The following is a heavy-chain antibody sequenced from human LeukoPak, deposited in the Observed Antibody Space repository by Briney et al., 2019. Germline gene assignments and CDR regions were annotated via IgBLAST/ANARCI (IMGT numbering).Heavy chain of an antibody. J-gene: IGHJ4*02. Sequence: PGGSLRLSCAASGFTFSTYSMNWVRQAPGKGLEWVSSISSSSSDYIYHADSVKGRFTISRDNSKNTLYLQMNSLRAEDTAVYYCAKADYWGQGTLVTVSS. CDR2: ISSSSSDYI. CDR1: GFTFSTYS. CDR3: AKADY. V-gene: IGHV3-21*01.